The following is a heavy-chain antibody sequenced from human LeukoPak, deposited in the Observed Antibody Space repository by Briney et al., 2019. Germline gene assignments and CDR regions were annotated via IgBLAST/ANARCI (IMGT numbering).Heavy chain of an antibody. CDR3: ARALTVTTFYYYYGMDV. CDR1: GGSISSYY. V-gene: IGHV4-4*07. Sequence: TLSLTCTVSGGSISSYYWSWIRQPAGKGLEWIGRIYTSGSTNYNPSLKSRVTMSVDTSKNQFFLKLSSVTAADTAVYYCARALTVTTFYYYYGMDVWGQGTTVTVSS. D-gene: IGHD4-17*01. J-gene: IGHJ6*02. CDR2: IYTSGST.